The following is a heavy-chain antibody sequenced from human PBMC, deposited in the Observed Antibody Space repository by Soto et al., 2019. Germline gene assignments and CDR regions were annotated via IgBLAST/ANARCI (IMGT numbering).Heavy chain of an antibody. CDR1: GGSISSGGYY. J-gene: IGHJ5*02. CDR2: IYYSGST. CDR3: ARAWGSCSSTSCHLVFDP. V-gene: IGHV4-31*03. Sequence: SETLSLTCTVSGGSISSGGYYWSWIRQHPGKGLEWIGYIYYSGSTYYNPSLKSRVTISVDTSKNQFSLKLSSVTAADTAVYYCARAWGSCSSTSCHLVFDPWGQGTLVTVSS. D-gene: IGHD2-2*01.